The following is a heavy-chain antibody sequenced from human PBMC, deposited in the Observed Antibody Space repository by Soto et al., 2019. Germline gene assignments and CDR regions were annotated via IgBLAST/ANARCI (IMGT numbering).Heavy chain of an antibody. CDR2: MYNTGST. CDR1: GGTISRYY. CDR3: ARDLWGYCGTDCYPLDV. J-gene: IGHJ6*02. V-gene: IGHV4-59*01. D-gene: IGHD2-21*02. Sequence: QVQLQESGPGLVKPSETLSLTCTVSGGTISRYYWSWIRQPPGKGLEWIGYMYNTGSTVYNTSFKSRVTISVDTSKNQVSLKLNSVTAADTAGYYCARDLWGYCGTDCYPLDVWGQGTTVTVSS.